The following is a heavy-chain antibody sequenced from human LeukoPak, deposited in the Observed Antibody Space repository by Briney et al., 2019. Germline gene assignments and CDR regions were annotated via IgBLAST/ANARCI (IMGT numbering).Heavy chain of an antibody. Sequence: GGSLRLSCAASGFTVSSNYMSWVRQAPGKGLEWVSAISGSGGSTYYADSVKGQFTISRDNSKNTLYLQMNSLRAEDTAVYYCAKRLGSGYPDAFDIWGQGTMVTVSS. J-gene: IGHJ3*02. D-gene: IGHD3-10*01. CDR1: GFTVSSNY. CDR3: AKRLGSGYPDAFDI. V-gene: IGHV3-23*01. CDR2: ISGSGGST.